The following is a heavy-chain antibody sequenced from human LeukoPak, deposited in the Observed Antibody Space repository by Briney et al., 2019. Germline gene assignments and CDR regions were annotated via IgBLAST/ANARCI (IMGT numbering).Heavy chain of an antibody. CDR1: GGSIGSYY. J-gene: IGHJ5*02. CDR3: ARGGSGYALNWFDP. D-gene: IGHD5-12*01. V-gene: IGHV4-59*01. CDR2: ISYSGST. Sequence: SETLSLTCTDSGGSIGSYYWSRIRQPPGKGLEWIGHISYSGSTNYNPSLKRRVTISVDTSKNQFSLKLSSVTAADTAVYYCARGGSGYALNWFDPWGQGTLVTVSS.